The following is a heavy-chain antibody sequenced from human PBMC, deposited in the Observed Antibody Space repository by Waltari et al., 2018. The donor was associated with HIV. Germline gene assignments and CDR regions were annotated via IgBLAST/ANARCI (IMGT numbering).Heavy chain of an antibody. J-gene: IGHJ5*02. V-gene: IGHV1-69*12. D-gene: IGHD6-13*01. CDR2: IIPVFGTA. CDR1: GGSFRSYA. CDR3: ARILGSSWYNWIDP. Sequence: QVQLVQSGAEVKKPGSSVKVSCRASGGSFRSYAITWVRQAPGQGLEWMGGIIPVFGTANYARKFQGRVTITADESTSTAYMDLRSLTSEDTAVYYCARILGSSWYNWIDPWGQGTLVTVSS.